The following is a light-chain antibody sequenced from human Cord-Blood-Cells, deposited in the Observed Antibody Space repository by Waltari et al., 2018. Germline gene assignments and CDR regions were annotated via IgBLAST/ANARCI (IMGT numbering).Light chain of an antibody. Sequence: QSALPQPVSESGSPGQSITISCTENSMDGGSYNLVSWYQQHPGKSPNHMSYELSKRPSGVSNRFASSRSGNTSSLTISVLQAEDEADYYCCSYAGSSTYVVFGGGTKLTVL. CDR1: SMDGGSYNL. J-gene: IGLJ2*01. CDR3: CSYAGSSTYVV. CDR2: ELS. V-gene: IGLV2-23*02.